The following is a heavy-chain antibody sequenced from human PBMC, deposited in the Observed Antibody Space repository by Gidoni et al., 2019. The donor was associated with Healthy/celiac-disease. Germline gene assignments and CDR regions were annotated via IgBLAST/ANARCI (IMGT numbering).Heavy chain of an antibody. CDR1: GFTFGAYA. CDR3: TRERVYGRVDV. D-gene: IGHD2-8*01. Sequence: EVQLVESGGGLVQPGRSLRLSCPASGFTFGAYAMRWFRQAPGKGLEGVGLIRRKDYGGKKEKAASGKGRFTISRDESKSIAYLQKNSLKNEEKGVDYGTRERVYGRVDVWGQGTTVTVSS. CDR2: IRRKDYGGKK. V-gene: IGHV3-49*03. J-gene: IGHJ6*02.